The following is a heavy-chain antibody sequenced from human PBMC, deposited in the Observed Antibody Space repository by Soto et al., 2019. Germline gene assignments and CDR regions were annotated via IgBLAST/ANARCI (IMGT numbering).Heavy chain of an antibody. CDR3: ARAGGSSRLNWFDP. CDR2: IYYSGST. Sequence: PLEPLSLTCTVSGGSISSGGYYWSWIRQHPGKGLEWIGYIYYSGSTYYNPSLKSRVTISVDTSKNQFSLKLSSVTAADTAVYYCARAGGSSRLNWFDPWGQGTLVTVSS. CDR1: GGSISSGGYY. V-gene: IGHV4-31*03. D-gene: IGHD3-16*01. J-gene: IGHJ5*02.